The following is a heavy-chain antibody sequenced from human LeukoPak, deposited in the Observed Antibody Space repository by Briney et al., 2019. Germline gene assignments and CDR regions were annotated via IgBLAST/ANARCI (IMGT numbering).Heavy chain of an antibody. J-gene: IGHJ3*02. Sequence: GGSLRLSCAASGFAFSSYWMHWVRQAPGKGLVWVSRINSDGSSTSYADSVKGRFTISRDNAKNTLYLQMNSLRAEDTAVYYCARYQGPFDAFDIWGQGTMVTVSS. V-gene: IGHV3-74*01. CDR1: GFAFSSYW. CDR2: INSDGSST. CDR3: ARYQGPFDAFDI.